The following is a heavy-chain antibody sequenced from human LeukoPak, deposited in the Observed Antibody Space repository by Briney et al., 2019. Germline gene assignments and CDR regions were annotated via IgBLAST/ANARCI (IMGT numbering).Heavy chain of an antibody. D-gene: IGHD3-10*01. J-gene: IGHJ5*02. CDR3: ARYGSGSTWFDP. Sequence: SETLSLTCTVSGGSVSSDNYQWSWIRQPPGKGLEWIGYINYSGSTYYNPSLKSRVTISVDTSKNHFSLRLSSVTAADTAVYYCARYGSGSTWFDPWGQGTLVTVSS. CDR1: GGSVSSDNYQ. V-gene: IGHV4-30-4*01. CDR2: INYSGST.